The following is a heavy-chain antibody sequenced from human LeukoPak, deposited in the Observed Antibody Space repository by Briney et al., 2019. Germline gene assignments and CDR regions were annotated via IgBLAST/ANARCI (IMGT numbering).Heavy chain of an antibody. J-gene: IGHJ4*02. CDR2: IRYDGSNK. CDR1: GFTFSSYG. Sequence: GGPLRLSCAASGFTFSSYGMHWVRQAPGKGLEWVAFIRYDGSNKYYADSVKGRFTISRDNSKNTLYLQMNSLRAEDTAVYYCAKDLVSGWPTQQDYWGQGTLVTVSS. D-gene: IGHD6-19*01. CDR3: AKDLVSGWPTQQDY. V-gene: IGHV3-30*02.